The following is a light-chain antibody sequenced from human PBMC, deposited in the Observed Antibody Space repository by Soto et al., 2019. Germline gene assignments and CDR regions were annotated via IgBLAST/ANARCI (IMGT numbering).Light chain of an antibody. V-gene: IGKV1-39*01. J-gene: IGKJ1*01. Sequence: DIQMTQSPSSLSASVGDRVTITCRASQSISSYLKWYQQKPGKAPKLLIYAASSLQSGVPSRFSGSGSGTHFTLSISSGQPEDFTTYYCQQSYSTPVTFGQGTKVEIK. CDR2: AAS. CDR3: QQSYSTPVT. CDR1: QSISSY.